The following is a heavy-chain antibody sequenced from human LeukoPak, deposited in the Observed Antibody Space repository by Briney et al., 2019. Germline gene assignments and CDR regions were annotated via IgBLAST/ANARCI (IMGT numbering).Heavy chain of an antibody. CDR1: GFTFSSYA. V-gene: IGHV3-23*01. Sequence: GGSLRLSCAASGFTFSSYAMSWVRQAPGKGLGWFSAISGSGGSTYYADSVRGRFTISRDNSKNTLYLQMNSLRAEDTAVYYCAKDPDYGGNSYFDYWGQGTLVTVSS. CDR3: AKDPDYGGNSYFDY. CDR2: ISGSGGST. J-gene: IGHJ4*02. D-gene: IGHD4-23*01.